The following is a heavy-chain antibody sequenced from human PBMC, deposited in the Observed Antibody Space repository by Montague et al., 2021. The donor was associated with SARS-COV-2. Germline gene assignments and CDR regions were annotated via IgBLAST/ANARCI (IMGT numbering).Heavy chain of an antibody. Sequence: SLRLSCAASGFTFSSYAMNWVRQAPGKGLEWVSSISSSGCTTYNQDTVTGRFPVTRDNSKNTVYLQMNSLRGEDTAASFFARDRPNYDDDCGDVVKADGFDIWGRGTMVTVSS. V-gene: IGHV3-23*01. CDR3: ARDRPNYDDDCGDVVKADGFDI. D-gene: IGHD2-21*01. CDR1: GFTFSSYA. CDR2: ISSSGCTT. J-gene: IGHJ3*02.